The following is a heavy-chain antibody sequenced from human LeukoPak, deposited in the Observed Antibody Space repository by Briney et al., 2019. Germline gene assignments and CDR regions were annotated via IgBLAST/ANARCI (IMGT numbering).Heavy chain of an antibody. V-gene: IGHV4-34*01. D-gene: IGHD3-9*01. CDR1: GGSFSGYY. CDR3: ARGLRYFPY. Sequence: SETLSLTCAVYGGSFSGYYWSWIRQPPGKGLEWIGEINHSGSTNYNPSLKSRVTISVNTPKNQFSLKLSSVTAADTAVYYCARGLRYFPYWGQGTLVTVSS. J-gene: IGHJ4*02. CDR2: INHSGST.